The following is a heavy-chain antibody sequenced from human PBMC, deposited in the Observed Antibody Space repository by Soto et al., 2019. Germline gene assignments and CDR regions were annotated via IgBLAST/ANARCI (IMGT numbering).Heavy chain of an antibody. V-gene: IGHV4-59*08. CDR1: GFSMISYY. CDR3: ARRIVATETSDY. Sequence: PSETLSLTCTFSGFSMISYYWSWIRQPPGRGLEWIGFIYYAGSTKYNPSLNSRVTISVDTSKNQFSLTVTSVTAADTAVYYCARRIVATETSDYWGQGTLVTV. J-gene: IGHJ4*02. CDR2: IYYAGST. D-gene: IGHD5-12*01.